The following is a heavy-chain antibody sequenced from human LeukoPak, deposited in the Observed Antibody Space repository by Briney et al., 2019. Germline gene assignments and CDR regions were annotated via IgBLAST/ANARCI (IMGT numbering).Heavy chain of an antibody. CDR2: IYYSGTT. J-gene: IGHJ5*02. CDR1: GGSISSYY. CDR3: ARGALRFLEWLLYQIHAVDWFDP. Sequence: NPSETLSLTCTVSGGSISSYYWSWIRQPPGKGLEWIGYIYYSGTTNYNPSLKSRVTISVDTSKNQFSLKLSSVTAADTAVYYCARGALRFLEWLLYQIHAVDWFDPWGQGTLVTVSS. V-gene: IGHV4-59*12. D-gene: IGHD3-3*01.